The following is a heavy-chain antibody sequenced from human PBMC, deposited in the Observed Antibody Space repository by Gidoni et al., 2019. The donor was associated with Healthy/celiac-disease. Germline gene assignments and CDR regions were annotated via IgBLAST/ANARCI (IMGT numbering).Heavy chain of an antibody. J-gene: IGHJ4*02. V-gene: IGHV3-21*01. Sequence: EVQLVESGGGLVKPGGSLRLPCAASGLTSSSYSMNWVRQAPGKGLEWVSSISSRSSYIYYADSVKRLFTISIYNAKNSLYLQMNSLRAEDTAVYYCARDPHYSNYLYFFDYWGQGTLVTVSS. CDR1: GLTSSSYS. CDR3: ARDPHYSNYLYFFDY. D-gene: IGHD4-4*01. CDR2: ISSRSSYI.